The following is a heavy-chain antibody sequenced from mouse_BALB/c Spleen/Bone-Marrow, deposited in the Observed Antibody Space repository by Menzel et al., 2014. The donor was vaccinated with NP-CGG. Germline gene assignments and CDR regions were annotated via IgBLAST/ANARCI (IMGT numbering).Heavy chain of an antibody. D-gene: IGHD4-1*01. J-gene: IGHJ4*01. V-gene: IGHV5-4*02. CDR3: ARETGPRAMDY. Sequence: EVQGVESGGGLVKPGGSLKLSCVASGFTFSDYYMFWVRQTPEKRLEWVATISDDGGNTYYRDSVKGRFTISRDNAKNKLNLQMSSLKSEDTATYHCARETGPRAMDYWGQGTSVTVSS. CDR2: ISDDGGNT. CDR1: GFTFSDYY.